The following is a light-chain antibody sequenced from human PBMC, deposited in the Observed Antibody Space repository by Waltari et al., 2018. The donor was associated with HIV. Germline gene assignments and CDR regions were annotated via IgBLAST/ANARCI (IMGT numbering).Light chain of an antibody. CDR3: LLYYGGAQLV. CDR2: STS. V-gene: IGLV7-43*01. J-gene: IGLJ3*02. CDR1: TGPVTSGHY. Sequence: QTVVTQEPSLTVSPGGTVTLTCASSTGPVTSGHYPTWFQQKPGQAPRALIYSTSNKRAVTPARFSGSLLGGKAALTLSGVQPEDEAEYYCLLYYGGAQLVFGGGTRLTVL.